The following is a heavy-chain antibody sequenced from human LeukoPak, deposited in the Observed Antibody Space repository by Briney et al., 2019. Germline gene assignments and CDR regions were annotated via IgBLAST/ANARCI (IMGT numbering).Heavy chain of an antibody. J-gene: IGHJ4*02. Sequence: PGGSLRLSXAASGFTFDDYGMSWVRQAPGKGVEWVSGINWNGDSTCYADSVQGRFTISRDNAKTSLYLQMNSLRAEDTALYYCARDHLGDNLGSDYWGQGTLVTVFS. V-gene: IGHV3-20*04. CDR1: GFTFDDYG. CDR3: ARDHLGDNLGSDY. D-gene: IGHD4-17*01. CDR2: INWNGDST.